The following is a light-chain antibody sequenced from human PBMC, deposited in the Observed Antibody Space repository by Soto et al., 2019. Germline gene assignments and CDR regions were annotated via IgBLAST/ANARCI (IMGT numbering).Light chain of an antibody. CDR3: QSYDTSLRGAV. CDR2: GNI. Sequence: QSVLTQPPSVSGAPGQRVTISCTGSSSNIGAGYDVHWYQQFPGTAPKLLIFGNINRPSGVPDRFSGSQSGTSASLAITGXXXXXXXXXYCQSYDTSLRGAVFGGGTQLTVL. J-gene: IGLJ7*01. V-gene: IGLV1-40*01. CDR1: SSNIGAGYD.